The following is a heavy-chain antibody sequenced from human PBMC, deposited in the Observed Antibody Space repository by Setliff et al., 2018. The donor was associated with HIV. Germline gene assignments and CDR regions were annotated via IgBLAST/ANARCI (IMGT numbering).Heavy chain of an antibody. CDR3: ARRAVQDGSITSSNWFDP. CDR2: IYTSGST. CDR1: GDSISTSS. V-gene: IGHV4-4*09. J-gene: IGHJ5*02. D-gene: IGHD2-2*01. Sequence: KTSETLSLTCTVSGDSISTSSWNWIRQPPGKGLEWIGYIYTSGSTNYNPSLKSRVTISADSSKHQFSLNLNSVTAADTAVYYCARRAVQDGSITSSNWFDPWGQGILVTVSS.